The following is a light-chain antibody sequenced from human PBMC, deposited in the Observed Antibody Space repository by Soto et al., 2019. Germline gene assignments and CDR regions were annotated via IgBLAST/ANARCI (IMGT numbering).Light chain of an antibody. CDR3: QQYYSSRT. CDR2: GGS. Sequence: EIVLTQSPGTVSLSPGERATLSCRASQSVGSGWLAWYQQKPGQAPRVLIYGGSNRATGIPDRFSESGAGTDFTLNISRLEPEDFAVYYCQQYYSSRTFGQGTKVE. CDR1: QSVGSGW. J-gene: IGKJ1*01. V-gene: IGKV3-20*01.